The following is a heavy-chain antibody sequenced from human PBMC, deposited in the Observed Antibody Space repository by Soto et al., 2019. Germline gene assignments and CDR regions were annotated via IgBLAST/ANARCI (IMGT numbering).Heavy chain of an antibody. CDR2: IWYDGSNK. V-gene: IGHV3-33*01. Sequence: PGGSLRLSCAASGFTFSSYGMHWVRQAPGKGLEWVAVIWYDGSNKYYADSVKGRFTISRDNSKNTLYLKMNSLRAEDTAVYYCAREYMGDAFDIWGQGTMVTVSS. D-gene: IGHD3-10*01. CDR3: AREYMGDAFDI. CDR1: GFTFSSYG. J-gene: IGHJ3*02.